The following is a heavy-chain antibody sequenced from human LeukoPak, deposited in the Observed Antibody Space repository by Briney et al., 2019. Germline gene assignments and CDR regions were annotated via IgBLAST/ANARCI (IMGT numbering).Heavy chain of an antibody. J-gene: IGHJ4*02. Sequence: GGSLRLSCAASGFTFSSYSMNWVRQAPGKGLEWVSAISGDSRYIYYADSVKGRFTISRDNAKNSLYLQMNSLRAEDTAVYYCARGGSDYHVAYWGQGTLVTVSS. V-gene: IGHV3-21*06. CDR3: ARGGSDYHVAY. CDR2: ISGDSRYI. D-gene: IGHD3-10*02. CDR1: GFTFSSYS.